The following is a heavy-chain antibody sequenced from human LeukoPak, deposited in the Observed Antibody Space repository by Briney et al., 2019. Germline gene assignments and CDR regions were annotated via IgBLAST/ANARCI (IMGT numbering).Heavy chain of an antibody. J-gene: IGHJ4*02. CDR2: ISSDGTNT. D-gene: IGHD1-26*01. CDR3: VVGGGIY. Sequence: PGGSLRLSCAASGVILSNDWTHWVRQAPGKGLVWVSRISSDGTNTLYADSVKGRFTISRDNARNTLHLQMNSLRADDTAVYYCVVGGGIYWGQGTLVTVS. CDR1: GVILSNDW. V-gene: IGHV3-74*03.